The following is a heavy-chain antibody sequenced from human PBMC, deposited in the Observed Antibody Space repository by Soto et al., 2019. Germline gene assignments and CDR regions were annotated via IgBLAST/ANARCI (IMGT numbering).Heavy chain of an antibody. CDR1: GYTFTDYV. Sequence: QLVQSGAEVKKPGASVKVSCKASGYTFTDYVIHWVRQAPGQSPEWIVWIHGGNGNTEYSQNFQGRVTITRDTSATTSHMELSSLRSGDTAVFYCAREDNPQSGTYFFDSWGQGTLVTVSS. CDR2: IHGGNGNT. V-gene: IGHV1-3*01. CDR3: AREDNPQSGTYFFDS. J-gene: IGHJ4*02. D-gene: IGHD1-26*01.